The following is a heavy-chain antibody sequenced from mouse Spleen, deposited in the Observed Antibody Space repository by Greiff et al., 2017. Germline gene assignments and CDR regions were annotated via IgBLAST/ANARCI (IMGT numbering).Heavy chain of an antibody. Sequence: VQLQQSGAELVRPGTSVKMSCKASGYTFTNYWIGWAKQRPGHGLEWIGDIYPGGGYTNYNEKFKGKATLTADKSSSTAYMQFSSLTSEDSAIYYCARYRYYGSSSRYFDVWGTGTTVTVSS. CDR1: GYTFTNYW. J-gene: IGHJ1*03. D-gene: IGHD1-1*01. V-gene: IGHV1-63*01. CDR3: ARYRYYGSSSRYFDV. CDR2: IYPGGGYT.